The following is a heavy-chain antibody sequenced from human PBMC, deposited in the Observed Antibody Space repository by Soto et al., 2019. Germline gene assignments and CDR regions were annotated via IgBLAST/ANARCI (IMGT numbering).Heavy chain of an antibody. V-gene: IGHV3-7*01. D-gene: IGHD3-22*01. CDR3: AREVGYYDSSGPLRH. CDR2: IKQDGSEK. J-gene: IGHJ1*01. Sequence: GGSLRLSCAASGFTFSSYWMSWVRQAPGKGLEWVANIKQDGSEKYYVDSVKGRFTISRDNAKNSLYLQMNSLRAEDTAVYYCAREVGYYDSSGPLRHWGQGTLVTVSS. CDR1: GFTFSSYW.